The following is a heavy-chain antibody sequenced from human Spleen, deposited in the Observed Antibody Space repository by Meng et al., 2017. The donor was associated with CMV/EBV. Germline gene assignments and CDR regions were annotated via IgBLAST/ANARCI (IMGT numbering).Heavy chain of an antibody. CDR1: GFNFGAYY. J-gene: IGHJ5*02. CDR3: ARDPRNKGYDP. Sequence: GGSLRLSCTGSGFNFGAYYMNWIRQAPGKGLEWISYITGGGTTLSYAESVKGRFTVSRDNAKNSRFLQMDSLRPEDTAVYYCARDPRNKGYDPWGPGTLVTVSS. CDR2: ITGGGTTL. V-gene: IGHV3-11*01. D-gene: IGHD6-13*01.